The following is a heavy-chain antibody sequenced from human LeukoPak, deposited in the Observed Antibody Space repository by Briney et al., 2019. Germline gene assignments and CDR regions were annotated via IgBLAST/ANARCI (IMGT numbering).Heavy chain of an antibody. CDR1: GFTFSRDW. J-gene: IGHJ5*02. Sequence: PGGSLRLSCAASGFTFSRDWMHWVRQAPGKGLVWVSRISDDGSITTYADSVQGRFTISRDTVKNTLYLQMNSLRVEDTAMYFCARGLQAGNYFDPWGQGTLVTVSS. CDR2: ISDDGSIT. V-gene: IGHV3-74*03. CDR3: ARGLQAGNYFDP. D-gene: IGHD2-15*01.